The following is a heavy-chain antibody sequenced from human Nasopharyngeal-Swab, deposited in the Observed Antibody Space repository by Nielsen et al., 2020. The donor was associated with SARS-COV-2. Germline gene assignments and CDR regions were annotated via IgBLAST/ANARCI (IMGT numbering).Heavy chain of an antibody. V-gene: IGHV3-7*01. CDR3: ARELYSGSYWGGYYYYYYMDV. CDR2: IKQDGSEK. D-gene: IGHD1-26*01. Sequence: GESLKISCAASGFTFSSYSMNWVRQAPGKGLEWVANIKQDGSEKYYVDSVKGRFTISRDNAKNSLYLQMNSLRAEDTAVYYCARELYSGSYWGGYYYYYYMDVWGKGTTVTVSS. CDR1: GFTFSSYS. J-gene: IGHJ6*03.